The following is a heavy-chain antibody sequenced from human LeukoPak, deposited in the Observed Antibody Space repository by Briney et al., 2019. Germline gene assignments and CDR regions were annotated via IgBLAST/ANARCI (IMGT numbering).Heavy chain of an antibody. CDR3: AKEFVGEGTVVPAAMHFDY. CDR1: GFTFSSYG. D-gene: IGHD2-2*01. Sequence: AGGSLRLSCAASGFTFSSYGMHWVRQAPGKGLEWVAFIRYDGSNKYYADSVKGRFTISRDNSKNTLYLQMNSLRAEDTAVYYCAKEFVGEGTVVPAAMHFDYWGQGTLVTVSS. V-gene: IGHV3-30*02. J-gene: IGHJ4*02. CDR2: IRYDGSNK.